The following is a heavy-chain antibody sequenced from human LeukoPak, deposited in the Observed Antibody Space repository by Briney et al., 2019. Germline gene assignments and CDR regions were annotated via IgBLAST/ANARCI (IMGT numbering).Heavy chain of an antibody. CDR2: IWSTGEYI. CDR1: GDGFTRHT. Sequence: GGSLRLSCAGSGDGFTRHTMNWVRRAPGKGLDWISYIWSTGEYIYYADSVKGRFTISRDNARTSVYLQMNSLRVEDTAIYYCAREYDSRARFDSWGQGTLVTVSS. V-gene: IGHV3-21*05. D-gene: IGHD6-13*01. J-gene: IGHJ4*02. CDR3: AREYDSRARFDS.